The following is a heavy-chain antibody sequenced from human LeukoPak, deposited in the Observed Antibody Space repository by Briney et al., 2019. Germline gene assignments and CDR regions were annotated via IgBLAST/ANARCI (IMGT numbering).Heavy chain of an antibody. CDR1: GYTFTSYA. V-gene: IGHV7-4-1*02. J-gene: IGHJ4*02. D-gene: IGHD3-3*01. Sequence: ASVKVSCKASGYTFTSYATNWVRQAPGQGLEWMGWINTNTGNPTYAQGFTGRFVFSLDTSVSTAYLQISSLKAEDTAVYYCARDPLRPLSTIFGVVSLDYWGQGTLVTVSS. CDR3: ARDPLRPLSTIFGVVSLDY. CDR2: INTNTGNP.